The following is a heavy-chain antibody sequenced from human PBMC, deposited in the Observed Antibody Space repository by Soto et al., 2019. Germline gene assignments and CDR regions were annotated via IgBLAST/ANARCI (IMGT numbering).Heavy chain of an antibody. CDR1: GYTFTSYD. V-gene: IGHV1-18*01. Sequence: ASVKVSCKASGYTFTSYDINWVRQATGQGFEWMGWMNPNNGNTNYAQKLQGRVTMTTDTSTSTAYMELRSLRSDDTAVYYCARAPRSSWYAPWGQGTLVTVSS. D-gene: IGHD6-13*01. CDR2: MNPNNGNT. J-gene: IGHJ5*02. CDR3: ARAPRSSWYAP.